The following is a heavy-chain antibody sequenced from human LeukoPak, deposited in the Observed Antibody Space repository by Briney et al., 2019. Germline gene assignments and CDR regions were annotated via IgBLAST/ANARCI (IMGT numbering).Heavy chain of an antibody. CDR3: AREMGSWIQLWFDN. Sequence: GGSLRLSCAVSGFTFTDYNMDWVRQAPGKGLEWVSSISRSSNYIYYADSVKGRFTISRDNAKNSLYLQMNSLRAEDTAVYYCAREMGSWIQLWFDNWGQGTLVTVSS. J-gene: IGHJ4*02. D-gene: IGHD5-18*01. V-gene: IGHV3-21*01. CDR1: GFTFTDYN. CDR2: ISRSSNYI.